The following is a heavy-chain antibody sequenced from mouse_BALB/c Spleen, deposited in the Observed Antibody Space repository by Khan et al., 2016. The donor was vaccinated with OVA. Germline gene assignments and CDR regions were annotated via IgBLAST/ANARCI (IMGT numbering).Heavy chain of an antibody. Sequence: QIQLVQSGPELKKPGETVRISCKASGYTFTTAGMQWVQQMPGKGLKWIGWINTHSGVPKYAEDFKGRFAFSLETSASTAYLQITNLKNEDTATYFCAGEYGYGWYFDVWGAGTTVTVSS. D-gene: IGHD2-2*01. V-gene: IGHV9-4*02. J-gene: IGHJ1*01. CDR3: AGEYGYGWYFDV. CDR1: GYTFTTAG. CDR2: INTHSGVP.